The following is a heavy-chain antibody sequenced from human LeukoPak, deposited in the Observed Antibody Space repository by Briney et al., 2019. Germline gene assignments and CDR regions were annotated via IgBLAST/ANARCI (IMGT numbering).Heavy chain of an antibody. Sequence: ASVKVSCKASGYTFTSYGISWVRQAPGQGLEWMGWISTCNGNTNYAQKVQGRVTMTTDTSTSTGYMELRSLRSDDTAVYYCARAYSSGRYGELDYWGQGTLVTVSS. J-gene: IGHJ4*02. V-gene: IGHV1-18*01. CDR3: ARAYSSGRYGELDY. CDR2: ISTCNGNT. D-gene: IGHD6-19*01. CDR1: GYTFTSYG.